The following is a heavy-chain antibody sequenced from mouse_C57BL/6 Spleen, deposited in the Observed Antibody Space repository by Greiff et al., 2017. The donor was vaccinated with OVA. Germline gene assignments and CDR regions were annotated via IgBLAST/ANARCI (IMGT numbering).Heavy chain of an antibody. CDR2: IDPETGGT. D-gene: IGHD1-1*01. CDR1: GNTFTDYE. V-gene: IGHV1-15*01. J-gene: IGHJ3*01. CDR3: TRSYGFAY. Sequence: QVQLQQSGAELVRPGASVTLSCKASGNTFTDYEMHWVKQTPVHGLEWIGAIDPETGGTAYNQKFKGKAILTADKSSSTAYMELRSLTSEDSAVYYCTRSYGFAYWGQGTLVTVSA.